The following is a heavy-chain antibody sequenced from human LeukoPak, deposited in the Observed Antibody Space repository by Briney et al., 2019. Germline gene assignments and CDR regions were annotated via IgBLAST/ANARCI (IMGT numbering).Heavy chain of an antibody. Sequence: SETLSLTCTVSGGSISSGDYYWSWIRQPPGKGLEWIGYIYYSGSTYCNPSLKSRVTISVDTSKNQFSLKLSSVTAADTAVYYCARAPRSFFVDYWGQGTLVTVSS. V-gene: IGHV4-30-4*01. CDR1: GGSISSGDYY. J-gene: IGHJ4*02. CDR2: IYYSGST. D-gene: IGHD6-6*01. CDR3: ARAPRSFFVDY.